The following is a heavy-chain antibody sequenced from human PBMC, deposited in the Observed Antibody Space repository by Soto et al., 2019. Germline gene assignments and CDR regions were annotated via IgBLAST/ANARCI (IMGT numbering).Heavy chain of an antibody. CDR1: GYSFTSYW. V-gene: IGHV5-51*01. Sequence: GESLKISCKGSGYSFTSYWIGWVRQVPGKGLEWMGIIYPGDSDTRYSPSFQGQVTISADKSISTAYLQWSSLKASDTAMYYCVRAMGGVTGTTRWFDPWGQGTLVTVSS. CDR2: IYPGDSDT. J-gene: IGHJ5*02. D-gene: IGHD1-7*01. CDR3: VRAMGGVTGTTRWFDP.